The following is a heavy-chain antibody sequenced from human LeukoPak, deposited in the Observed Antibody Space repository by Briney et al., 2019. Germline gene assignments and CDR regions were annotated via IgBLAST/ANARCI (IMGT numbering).Heavy chain of an antibody. J-gene: IGHJ4*02. Sequence: QPGGSLRLSCAASGFTLSSYAMSWVRQAPGKGLEWVSSISASGGGTYYADSVKGRFTISRDTSKNTLYLQMNSLRAEDTAVYYCAPLAATTDYWGQGTLVTVSS. CDR2: ISASGGGT. D-gene: IGHD5-12*01. CDR1: GFTLSSYA. V-gene: IGHV3-23*01. CDR3: APLAATTDY.